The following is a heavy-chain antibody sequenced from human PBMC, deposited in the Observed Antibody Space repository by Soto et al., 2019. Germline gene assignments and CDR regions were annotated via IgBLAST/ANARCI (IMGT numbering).Heavy chain of an antibody. J-gene: IGHJ4*02. V-gene: IGHV1-18*01. CDR1: GYTFTAYG. CDR3: ARDHDSSGYFRPRFVAY. Sequence: QVQLVQSGGEVERPGASVKVSCKASGYTFTAYGITWFRQAPGQGTEWMGWVSSYNGNTKYAQNLQGRVTMTTDTATTTAYMELRSLRTDDTAVYYGARDHDSSGYFRPRFVAYWGQGTLVTVSS. D-gene: IGHD3-22*01. CDR2: VSSYNGNT.